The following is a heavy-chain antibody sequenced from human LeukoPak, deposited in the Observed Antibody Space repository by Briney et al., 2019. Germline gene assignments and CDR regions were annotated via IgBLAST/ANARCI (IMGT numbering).Heavy chain of an antibody. CDR3: ARWELTTKYAFDI. D-gene: IGHD1-26*01. V-gene: IGHV4-59*11. Sequence: PSETLSLTCTVSGGSISSHYWSWIRQPPGQGLEWSGYIYYSGSTNYNPSLKSRVTISVDTSKNQFSLKLSSVTAADTAVYYCARWELTTKYAFDIWGQGTMVTVSS. CDR2: IYYSGST. J-gene: IGHJ3*02. CDR1: GGSISSHY.